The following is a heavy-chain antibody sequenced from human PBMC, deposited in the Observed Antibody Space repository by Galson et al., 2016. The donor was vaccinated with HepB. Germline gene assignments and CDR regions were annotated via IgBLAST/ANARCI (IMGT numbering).Heavy chain of an antibody. D-gene: IGHD6-13*01. V-gene: IGHV3-23*01. CDR3: AKDKRGHSSAWYWYFDY. J-gene: IGHJ4*02. CDR2: MSDSDDI. Sequence: SLRLSCAASGFAFSGYAMAWVRPAPGKGLEWVSGMSDSDDIYYAPTVKGRFTISRDNSKNTVYLQLPSLRAEDTAVYYCAKDKRGHSSAWYWYFDYWGPGTLVRVSS. CDR1: GFAFSGYA.